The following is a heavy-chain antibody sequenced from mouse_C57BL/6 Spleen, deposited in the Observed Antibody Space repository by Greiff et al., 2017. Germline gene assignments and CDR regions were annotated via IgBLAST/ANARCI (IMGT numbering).Heavy chain of an antibody. CDR3: TRLANMYYFDY. V-gene: IGHV1-76*01. J-gene: IGHJ2*01. Sequence: QVQLKESGAELVRPGASVKLSCKASGYTFTDYYINWVKQRPGQGLEWIARIYPGSGNTYYNEKFKGKATLTAEKSSSTAYMQLSSLTSEDSAVYFCTRLANMYYFDYWGQGTTLTVSS. CDR2: IYPGSGNT. CDR1: GYTFTDYY.